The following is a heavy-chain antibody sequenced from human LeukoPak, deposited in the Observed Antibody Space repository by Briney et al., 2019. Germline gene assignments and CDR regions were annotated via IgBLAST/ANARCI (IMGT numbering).Heavy chain of an antibody. J-gene: IGHJ4*02. CDR1: GYTFTSYY. Sequence: ASVKVSCKASGYTFTSYYMHWVRQAPGQGLEWMGIINPSGGSTSYAQKFQGRVTMTRDTSTSTVYVELSSLRSEDTAVYYCARSEYQLLSIDYWGQGTLVTVSS. D-gene: IGHD2-2*01. CDR2: INPSGGST. CDR3: ARSEYQLLSIDY. V-gene: IGHV1-46*01.